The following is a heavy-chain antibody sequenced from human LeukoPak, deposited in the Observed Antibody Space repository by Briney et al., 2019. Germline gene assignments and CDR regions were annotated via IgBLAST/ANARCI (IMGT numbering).Heavy chain of an antibody. V-gene: IGHV4-34*01. Sequence: SETLSLTCAVCGGSFSGYYWSWIRQPPGKGLEWIGEINHSGSTNYNPSLKSRVTISVDTSKNQFSLKLSSVTAADTAVYYCARLNCSGGSCYPDYWGQGTLVTVSS. D-gene: IGHD2-15*01. CDR2: INHSGST. J-gene: IGHJ4*02. CDR1: GGSFSGYY. CDR3: ARLNCSGGSCYPDY.